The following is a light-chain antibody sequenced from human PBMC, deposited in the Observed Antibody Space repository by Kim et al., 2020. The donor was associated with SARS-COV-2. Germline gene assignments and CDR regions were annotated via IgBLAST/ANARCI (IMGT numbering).Light chain of an antibody. CDR1: QSISSY. Sequence: DIQMTQSPSSLSASVGDRVTITCRARQSISSYLNWYQQKPGKAPKLLIYAASSLQSGVPSRFSGSGSGTDFTLTIISLQPEDIATYYCQQSYSTPRTFGQGTKVDIK. CDR3: QQSYSTPRT. CDR2: AAS. V-gene: IGKV1-39*01. J-gene: IGKJ1*01.